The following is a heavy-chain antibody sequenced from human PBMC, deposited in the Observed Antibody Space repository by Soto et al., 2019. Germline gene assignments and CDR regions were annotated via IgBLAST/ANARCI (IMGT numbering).Heavy chain of an antibody. V-gene: IGHV4-34*01. CDR2: INHSGST. CDR3: ASAYYYDSSGYYRT. CDR1: GGSFSGYY. Sequence: QVQLQQWGAGLLKPSETLSLTCAVYGGSFSGYYWSWIRQPPGKGLEWIGEINHSGSTNYNPSLKSRVTISVDTPKNQFSLKLSSVTAADTAVYYCASAYYYDSSGYYRTWGQGTLVTVSS. D-gene: IGHD3-22*01. J-gene: IGHJ5*02.